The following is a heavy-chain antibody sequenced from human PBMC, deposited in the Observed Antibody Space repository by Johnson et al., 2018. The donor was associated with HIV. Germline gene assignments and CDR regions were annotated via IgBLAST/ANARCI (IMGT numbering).Heavy chain of an antibody. CDR3: ARGQGAVAGWGAFDI. CDR1: GFTFSSYD. Sequence: VQLVESGGGVVQPGGSLRLSCAASGFTFSSYDMHWVRQATGKGLEWVSAIGTAGDTYYPGSVKGRFTISRENAKNSLYLQMNSLRAGDTAVYYCARGQGAVAGWGAFDIWGQGTMVTVSS. D-gene: IGHD6-19*01. V-gene: IGHV3-13*01. CDR2: IGTAGDT. J-gene: IGHJ3*02.